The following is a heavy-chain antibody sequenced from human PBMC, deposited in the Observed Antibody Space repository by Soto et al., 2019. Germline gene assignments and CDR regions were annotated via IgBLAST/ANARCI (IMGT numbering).Heavy chain of an antibody. J-gene: IGHJ1*01. CDR1: EFTFSSYA. V-gene: IGHV3-23*01. D-gene: IGHD3-9*01. CDR3: AKDVHYDIATGIEYFHR. CDR2: ISGTGRVT. Sequence: EVQLLESGGGLVQPGGSLKLSCAASEFTFSSYAMSWVRQAPGKGLEWVSGISGTGRVTKYAESVKGRFTIFRDNPKSTLFLQMNSLRPEDTAVYYCAKDVHYDIATGIEYFHRWGQGTLVTVSS.